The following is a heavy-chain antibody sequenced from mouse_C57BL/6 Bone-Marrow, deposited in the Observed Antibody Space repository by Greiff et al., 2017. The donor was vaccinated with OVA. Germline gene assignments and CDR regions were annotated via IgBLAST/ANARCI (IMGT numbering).Heavy chain of an antibody. J-gene: IGHJ3*01. Sequence: EVQLQQSGPVLVKPGASVKMSCKASGYTFTDYYMNWVKQSHGKSLEWIGVINPYNGGTSYNQKFKGKATLTVDKSSSTSYMELNILTAEDSAVYYGARKGGRGAYWGQGTLVTVSA. D-gene: IGHD3-3*01. CDR2: INPYNGGT. CDR3: ARKGGRGAY. CDR1: GYTFTDYY. V-gene: IGHV1-19*01.